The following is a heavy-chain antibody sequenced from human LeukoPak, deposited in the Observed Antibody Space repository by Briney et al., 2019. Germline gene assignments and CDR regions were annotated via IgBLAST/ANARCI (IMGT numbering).Heavy chain of an antibody. J-gene: IGHJ4*02. D-gene: IGHD2-15*01. CDR2: IIPIFGTA. V-gene: IGHV1-69*13. CDR1: GGTFSSYA. CDR3: ATVTLFGYCSGGSCYSGDY. Sequence: ASLKVSCKASGGTFSSYAISWVRQAPGQGLEWMGGIIPIFGTANYAQKFQGRVTITADESTSTAYMELSSLRSEDAAVYYCATVTLFGYCSGGSCYSGDYWGQGTLVTVSS.